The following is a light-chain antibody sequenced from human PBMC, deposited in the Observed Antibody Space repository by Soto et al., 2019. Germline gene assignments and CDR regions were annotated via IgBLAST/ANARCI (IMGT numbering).Light chain of an antibody. J-gene: IGLJ2*01. V-gene: IGLV2-14*01. CDR1: TSDVGGYDY. CDR3: SSYTTSTTLGL. Sequence: QSALTQPASVSGSPGQSITISCTGTTSDVGGYDYVSWYQQHPGKAPKLLIYEVSNRPSGVSNRFSGSKSGNTASLTISGLQAEDEAHYYCSSYTTSTTLGLFGGGTKLTVL. CDR2: EVS.